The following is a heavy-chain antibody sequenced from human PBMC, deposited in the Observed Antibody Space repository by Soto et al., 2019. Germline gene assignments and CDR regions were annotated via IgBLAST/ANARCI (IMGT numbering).Heavy chain of an antibody. J-gene: IGHJ5*02. D-gene: IGHD2-8*01. CDR2: IYSGGST. CDR1: GFTVSSNY. V-gene: IGHV3-53*01. CDR3: AASLLGYCTNGVCYNFWFDP. Sequence: HPGGSLRLSCAASGFTVSSNYMSWVRQAPGKGLEWVSVIYSGGSTYYADSVKGRFTISRDNSKNTLYLQMNSLRAEDTAVYYCAASLLGYCTNGVCYNFWFDPWGQGTLVTVSS.